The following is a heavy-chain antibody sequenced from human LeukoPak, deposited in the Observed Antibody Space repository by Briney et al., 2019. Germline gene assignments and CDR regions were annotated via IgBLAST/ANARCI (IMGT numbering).Heavy chain of an antibody. V-gene: IGHV1-2*02. CDR3: ARMALDGGDSIGFDS. J-gene: IGHJ5*01. CDR1: GYTFTDYF. D-gene: IGHD2-21*02. CDR2: INPNIGDA. Sequence: GASVKVSCKASGYTFTDYFIHWVRQAPGQGLEWMGWINPNIGDANYAQKVQDRVTMTRDRSINTAYMELSRLTSEDTAVYYCARMALDGGDSIGFDSWGQGTLVTVSS.